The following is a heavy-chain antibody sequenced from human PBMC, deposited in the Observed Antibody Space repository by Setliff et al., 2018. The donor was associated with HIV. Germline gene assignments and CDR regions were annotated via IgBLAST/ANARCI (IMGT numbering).Heavy chain of an antibody. CDR1: GFTFRNFW. J-gene: IGHJ4*02. V-gene: IGHV3-7*03. D-gene: IGHD3-10*01. CDR3: VRGAFGESDY. CDR2: IKRDGSEK. Sequence: GGSLRLSCTASGFTFRNFWMSWVRQAPGKGLEWVANIKRDGSEKHHVDSVKGRFTISRDNAKNSLYLQMNSLRAEDTAFYYCVRGAFGESDYWGRGTLVTVSS.